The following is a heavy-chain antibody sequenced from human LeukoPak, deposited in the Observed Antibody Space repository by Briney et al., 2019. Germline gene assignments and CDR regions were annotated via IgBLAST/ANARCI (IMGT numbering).Heavy chain of an antibody. CDR3: AKRGNENWFDP. J-gene: IGHJ5*02. V-gene: IGHV3-23*01. CDR1: VFVFSSYS. CDR2: INNGGGAT. Sequence: GGSMRLSCAASVFVFSSYSMGWVRHAPWKGLEWVSGINNGGGATYYADSVKGRFTISRDNSKNTLYLQMNSLRADDTAVYYCAKRGNENWFDPWGQGTLVTVSS. D-gene: IGHD3-10*01.